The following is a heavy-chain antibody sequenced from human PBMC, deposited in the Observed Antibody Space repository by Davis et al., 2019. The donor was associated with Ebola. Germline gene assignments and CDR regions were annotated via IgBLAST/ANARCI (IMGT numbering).Heavy chain of an antibody. Sequence: GGSLRLSCAASGITFSSYWMSWVRQAPGKGLEWVAVIWYDGSNKYYADSVKGRFTISRDNSKNTLYLQMNSLRAEDTAVYYCARDSNLRELLDWYFDLWGRGTLVTVSS. CDR1: GITFSSYW. CDR3: ARDSNLRELLDWYFDL. D-gene: IGHD1-26*01. CDR2: IWYDGSNK. J-gene: IGHJ2*01. V-gene: IGHV3-33*08.